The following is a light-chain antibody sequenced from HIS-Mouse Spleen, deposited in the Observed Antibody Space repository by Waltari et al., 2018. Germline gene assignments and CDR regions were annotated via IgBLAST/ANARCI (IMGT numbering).Light chain of an antibody. CDR2: EDS. V-gene: IGLV3-10*01. CDR3: YSTDSSGNHRV. CDR1: ALPKKY. J-gene: IGLJ2*01. Sequence: SYELTQPPSVSVSPGQRARITCPGDALPKKYAYWYQQKSGQAPGLVIYEDSKRPSGIPERFSGSSSGTMATLTISGAQVEDEADYYCYSTDSSGNHRVFGGGTKLTVL.